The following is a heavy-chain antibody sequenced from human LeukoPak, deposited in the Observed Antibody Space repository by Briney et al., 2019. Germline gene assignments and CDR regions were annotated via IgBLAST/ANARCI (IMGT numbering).Heavy chain of an antibody. CDR2: ISYDGSNK. CDR3: AKGGSSGYFYYYFDY. J-gene: IGHJ4*02. Sequence: GGSLRLSCAASGFTFSSYAMHWVRQAPGKGLEWVAVISYDGSNKYYEDSVKGRFTISRDNSKNTLYLQMNSLRAGDTAVYYCAKGGSSGYFYYYFDYWGQGTLVTVSS. V-gene: IGHV3-30*04. D-gene: IGHD3-22*01. CDR1: GFTFSSYA.